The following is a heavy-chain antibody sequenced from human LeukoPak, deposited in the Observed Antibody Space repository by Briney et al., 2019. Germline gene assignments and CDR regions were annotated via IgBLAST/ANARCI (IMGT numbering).Heavy chain of an antibody. Sequence: GGSLRLSCAASGFTFSSYAMSWVRQAPGKGLEWVSAISGSGGSTYYADSVKGRFTISRDTSKNTLYLQMNGLRAEDTAVYYCASTSIIRGYDHDQYYWGQGTLVTVSS. J-gene: IGHJ4*02. D-gene: IGHD5-12*01. V-gene: IGHV3-23*01. CDR1: GFTFSSYA. CDR2: ISGSGGST. CDR3: ASTSIIRGYDHDQYY.